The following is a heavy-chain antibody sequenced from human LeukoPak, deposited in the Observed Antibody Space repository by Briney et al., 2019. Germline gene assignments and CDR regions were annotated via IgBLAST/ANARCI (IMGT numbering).Heavy chain of an antibody. D-gene: IGHD3-10*01. CDR1: GGSISSSSYY. V-gene: IGHV4-39*01. J-gene: IGHJ4*02. CDR2: IYYSGST. Sequence: SETPSLTCTVSGGSISSSSYYWGWIRQPPGKGLEWIGSIYYSGSTYYNPSLKSRVTISVDTSKNQFSLKLSSVTAADTAVYYCARQTVWFGELGISPFDYWGQGTLVTVSS. CDR3: ARQTVWFGELGISPFDY.